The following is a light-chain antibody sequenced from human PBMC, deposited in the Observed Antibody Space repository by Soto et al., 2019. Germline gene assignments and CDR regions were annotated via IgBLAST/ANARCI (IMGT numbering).Light chain of an antibody. J-gene: IGLJ2*01. CDR1: TDDIGAYDY. V-gene: IGLV2-14*01. CDR2: EVT. Sequence: QSALTQPASVSGSPGQSITISYAGTTDDIGAYDYVSWYHQHPGNAPKLLVYEVTNRPSGVSDRFSGAKSGNTASLTISGLQDEEQADYSRDSYNNSSAVVFGGGTKVTV. CDR3: DSYNNSSAVV.